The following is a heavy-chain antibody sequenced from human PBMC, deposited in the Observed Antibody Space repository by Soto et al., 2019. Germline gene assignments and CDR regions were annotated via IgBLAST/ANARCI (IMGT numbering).Heavy chain of an antibody. D-gene: IGHD3-10*01. V-gene: IGHV1-18*01. Sequence: QVQLVQSGPEVKKPGASVKVSCKTSGYTFTHYVINWVRQAPGQGLDWMGFSTHTGNTKYAQKFGGRIAMTTATSSRTAYMEVRSLRSDDTALYYCARSGEHPLDYWGQGTPVTVSS. CDR2: STHTGNT. CDR1: GYTFTHYV. J-gene: IGHJ4*02. CDR3: ARSGEHPLDY.